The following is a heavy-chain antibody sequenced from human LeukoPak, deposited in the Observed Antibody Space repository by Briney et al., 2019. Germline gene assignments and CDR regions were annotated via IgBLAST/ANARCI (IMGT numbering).Heavy chain of an antibody. CDR2: ISGSGGST. V-gene: IGHV3-23*01. D-gene: IGHD5-24*01. J-gene: IGHJ4*02. CDR1: GFTFSNYA. CDR3: ARDVMATPARLVYFDY. Sequence: GGSLRLSCAASGFTFSNYAMSWVRQAPGRGLEWVSRISGSGGSTYYADSVKGRFTISRDNSKNTLYLQMNSLRAEDTAVYYCARDVMATPARLVYFDYWGQGTLVTVSS.